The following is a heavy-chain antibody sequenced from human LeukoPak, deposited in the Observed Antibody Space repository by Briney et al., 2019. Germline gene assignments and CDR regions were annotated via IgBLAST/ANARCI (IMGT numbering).Heavy chain of an antibody. J-gene: IGHJ4*02. CDR3: ARRGDCSSTSCYDEAYYFDY. CDR2: IYHSGST. V-gene: IGHV4-4*02. CDR1: GGSISSSNW. Sequence: SETLSLTCAVSGGSISSSNWWSWVRQPPGKGLEWIGEIYHSGSTNYNPSLKGRVTISVDKSKNQFSLKLSSVTAADTAVYYCARRGDCSSTSCYDEAYYFDYWGQGTLVTVSS. D-gene: IGHD2-2*01.